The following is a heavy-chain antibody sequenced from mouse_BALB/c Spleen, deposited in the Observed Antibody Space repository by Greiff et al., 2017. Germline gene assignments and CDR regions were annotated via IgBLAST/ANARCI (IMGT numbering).Heavy chain of an antibody. D-gene: IGHD1-2*01. J-gene: IGHJ2*01. V-gene: IGHV1-7*01. CDR3: ARVDGLNFDY. CDR1: GYTFTSYW. Sequence: QVQLKESGAELAKPGASVKMSCKASGYTFTSYWMHWVKQRPGQGLEWIGYINPSTGYTEYNQKFKDKATLTADKSSSTAYMQLSSLTSEDSAVYYCARVDGLNFDYWGQGTTLTVSS. CDR2: INPSTGYT.